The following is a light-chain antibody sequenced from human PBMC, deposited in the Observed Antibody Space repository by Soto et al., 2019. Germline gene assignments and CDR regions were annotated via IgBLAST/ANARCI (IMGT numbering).Light chain of an antibody. CDR3: QQYGSSPPVT. J-gene: IGKJ5*01. CDR1: QSVSSSY. V-gene: IGKV3-20*01. CDR2: GAS. Sequence: EIVLTQSPGTLSLSPGERATLSCRASQSVSSSYLAWYKQKPGQAPRLLIYGASGRATGIPDRFSGSGSGTDFTLTISRLEPEDFAVYYCQQYGSSPPVTFGQGTRREIK.